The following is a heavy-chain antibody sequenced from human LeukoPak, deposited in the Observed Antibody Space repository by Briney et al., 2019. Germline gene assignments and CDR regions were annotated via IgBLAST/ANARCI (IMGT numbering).Heavy chain of an antibody. CDR3: ARDSGYGSGSYIPVGDY. V-gene: IGHV4-34*01. D-gene: IGHD3-10*01. CDR2: INHSGST. J-gene: IGHJ4*02. Sequence: PSETLSLTCAVYGGSFSGYYWSWIRHPPGKGLEWIGEINHSGSTNYNPSLKSRVTISVDTSKNQFSLKLSSVTAADTAVYYCARDSGYGSGSYIPVGDYWSQGTLVTVSS. CDR1: GGSFSGYY.